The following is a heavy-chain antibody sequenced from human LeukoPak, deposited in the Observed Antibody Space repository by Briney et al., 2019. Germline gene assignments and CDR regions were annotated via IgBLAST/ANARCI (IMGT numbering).Heavy chain of an antibody. D-gene: IGHD6-19*01. CDR2: IGTSGDA. J-gene: IGHJ4*02. V-gene: IGHV3-13*04. CDR3: SRVGSSGWPNYFDS. Sequence: GGSLRLSCAASGFTFSSYDMHWVRHATGKGLEWVSVIGTSGDAYFSGSVKGRFTISRENAKNSLYLQMNSLTAGDTAVYFCSRVGSSGWPNYFDSWGQGTLVAVSS. CDR1: GFTFSSYD.